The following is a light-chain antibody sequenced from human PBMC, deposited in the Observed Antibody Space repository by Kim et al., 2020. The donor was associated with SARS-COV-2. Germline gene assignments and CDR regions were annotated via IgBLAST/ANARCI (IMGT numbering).Light chain of an antibody. CDR1: SSNVGNNS. CDR2: DNN. Sequence: GQKVTISWSGSSSNVGNNSVTWYQHLPGTAPKLLIYDNNQRPSGIPDRFSGSKSGTSASLAITGLQSEDEADYYCGTWDSSLDAVVFGGGTQLTVL. CDR3: GTWDSSLDAVV. J-gene: IGLJ2*01. V-gene: IGLV1-51*01.